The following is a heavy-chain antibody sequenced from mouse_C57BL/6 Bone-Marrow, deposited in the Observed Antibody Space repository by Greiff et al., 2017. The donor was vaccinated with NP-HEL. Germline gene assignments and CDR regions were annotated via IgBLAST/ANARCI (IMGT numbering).Heavy chain of an antibody. V-gene: IGHV1-9*01. D-gene: IGHD2-3*01. J-gene: IGHJ4*01. CDR1: GYTFTGYW. CDR3: ARDGYYWGYAMDY. Sequence: VQVVESGAELMKPGASVKLSCKATGYTFTGYWIEWVKQRPGHGLEWIGEILPGSGSTNYNEKFKGKATLTVDTSSSTAYMQLSSLTSEDSAVYYCARDGYYWGYAMDYWGQGTSVTVSS. CDR2: ILPGSGST.